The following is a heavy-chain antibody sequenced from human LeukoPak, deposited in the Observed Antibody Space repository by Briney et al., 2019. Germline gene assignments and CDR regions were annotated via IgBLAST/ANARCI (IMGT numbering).Heavy chain of an antibody. CDR1: GYTFTGYY. J-gene: IGHJ4*02. Sequence: ASVTVSCKASGYTFTGYYMHWVRQAPGQGLEWMGWINPNSGGTNYAQKFQGRVTMTRDTSISTAYMELSRLRSDDTAVYYCAREEQQGARRDFDYWGQGTLVTVSS. CDR3: AREEQQGARRDFDY. V-gene: IGHV1-2*02. CDR2: INPNSGGT. D-gene: IGHD6-13*01.